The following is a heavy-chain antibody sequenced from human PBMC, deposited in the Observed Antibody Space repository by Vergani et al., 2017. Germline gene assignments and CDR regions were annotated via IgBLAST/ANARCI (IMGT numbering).Heavy chain of an antibody. CDR1: GFTFTNFA. CDR2: LSASDRRT. V-gene: IGHV3-23*04. CDR3: AKVGRSEVAGTFGAFDI. Sequence: VQLVESGGGLVQPGGSLRLSCAASGFTFTNFAMTWVRQAPGEGLEWVSTLSASDRRTHYADSVKGRFTISRDNSKNTLFLHMNSLRPEDTAVYYCAKVGRSEVAGTFGAFDIWGQGTMVTVSS. D-gene: IGHD6-19*01. J-gene: IGHJ3*02.